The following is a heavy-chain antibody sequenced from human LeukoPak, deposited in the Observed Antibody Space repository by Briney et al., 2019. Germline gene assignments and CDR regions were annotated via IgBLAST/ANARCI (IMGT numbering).Heavy chain of an antibody. Sequence: SETLSLTCTVSGGSISSSSYYWGWIRQPPGKGLEWIGSIYYSGSTYYNPSLKSRVTISVDTSKNQFSLKLSSVTAADTAVYYCASTIVGAGDYWGQGTLVTVSS. V-gene: IGHV4-39*07. D-gene: IGHD1-26*01. CDR1: GGSISSSSYY. J-gene: IGHJ4*02. CDR3: ASTIVGAGDY. CDR2: IYYSGST.